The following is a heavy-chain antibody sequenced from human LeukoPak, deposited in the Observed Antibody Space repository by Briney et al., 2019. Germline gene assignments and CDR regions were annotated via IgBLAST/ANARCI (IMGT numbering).Heavy chain of an antibody. Sequence: SETLSLTCAVYGGSFSGYYWSWIRQPPGKGLEWIGEINHSGSTNYNPSLKGRVTISVDTSKNQFSLKLSSVTAADTAVYYCARGRYYANWGQGTLVTVSS. D-gene: IGHD2-8*01. V-gene: IGHV4-34*01. CDR2: INHSGST. CDR3: ARGRYYAN. J-gene: IGHJ4*02. CDR1: GGSFSGYY.